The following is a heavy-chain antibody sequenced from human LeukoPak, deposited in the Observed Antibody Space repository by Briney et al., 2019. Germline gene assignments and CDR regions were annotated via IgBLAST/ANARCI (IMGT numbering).Heavy chain of an antibody. CDR1: GTSFSSYY. V-gene: IGHV4-34*01. J-gene: IGHJ4*02. Sequence: PSETLSLTCAVSGTSFSSYYWSWIRQPPGKGLEWIVEVNHRGYTNDNPSLKSRVTISVDTSKNQLSLRLRCVTAADTAVYFCARMTTGHDFWGQGTLVSVSS. CDR2: VNHRGYT. D-gene: IGHD4-17*01. CDR3: ARMTTGHDF.